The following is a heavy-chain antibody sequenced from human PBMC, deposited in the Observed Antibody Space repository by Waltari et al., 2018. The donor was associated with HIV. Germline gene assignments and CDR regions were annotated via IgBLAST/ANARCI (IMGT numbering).Heavy chain of an antibody. CDR3: ARGRYYYGSGSYPSYYYYGMDV. Sequence: QVQLQESGPGLVKPSETLSLTRAVSGGSASSGSYYWSWIRQPPGKGLAWIGYIYYSGSTNYNPSLKSRVTISVDTSKNQFSLKLSSVTAADTAVYYCARGRYYYGSGSYPSYYYYGMDVWGQGTTVTVSS. V-gene: IGHV4-61*01. D-gene: IGHD3-10*01. J-gene: IGHJ6*02. CDR2: IYYSGST. CDR1: GGSASSGSYY.